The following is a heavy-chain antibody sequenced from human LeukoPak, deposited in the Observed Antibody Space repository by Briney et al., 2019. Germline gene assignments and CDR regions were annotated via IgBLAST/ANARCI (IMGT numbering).Heavy chain of an antibody. CDR3: ASTRGYYGSGRGYPAGLNY. CDR2: INHSGST. Sequence: PSETLSLTCAVYGGSFSGYYWSWIRQPPGKGLEWIGEINHSGSTNYNPSLKSRVTISVDTSKNQFSLKLSSVTAADTAVYYCASTRGYYGSGRGYPAGLNYWGQGTLVTVSS. CDR1: GGSFSGYY. V-gene: IGHV4-34*01. D-gene: IGHD3-10*01. J-gene: IGHJ4*02.